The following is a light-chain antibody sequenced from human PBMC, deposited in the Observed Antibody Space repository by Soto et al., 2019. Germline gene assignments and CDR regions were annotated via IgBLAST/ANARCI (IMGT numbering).Light chain of an antibody. J-gene: IGKJ1*01. CDR2: GAS. V-gene: IGKV3-15*01. Sequence: EIVMTQSPVTLSVSPGGRATLSCRASQSISDTLAWYQQKPGQAPRLLIHGASTRAPGFPARFSGSGSGTDFTLTISSRQSEDFAVYYCQQYNNWPWTFGQGTKVDIK. CDR3: QQYNNWPWT. CDR1: QSISDT.